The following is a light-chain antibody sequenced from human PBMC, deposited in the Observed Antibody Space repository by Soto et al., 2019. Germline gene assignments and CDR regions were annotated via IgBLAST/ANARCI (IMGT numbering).Light chain of an antibody. CDR2: GAS. J-gene: IGKJ1*01. Sequence: IVLTQSPWTLSLSPGERATLSCRASQSVSSSYLAWYQQKPGQAPRLLIYGASSRATGIPDRFSGSGSGTDFTLTISRLEPEDFAVYYCQQYGSSPRTCGQGTKVDI. CDR3: QQYGSSPRT. V-gene: IGKV3-20*01. CDR1: QSVSSSY.